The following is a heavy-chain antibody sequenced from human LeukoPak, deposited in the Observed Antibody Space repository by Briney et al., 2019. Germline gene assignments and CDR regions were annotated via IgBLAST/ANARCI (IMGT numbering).Heavy chain of an antibody. CDR2: INPSGGST. D-gene: IGHD4-17*01. CDR1: GYTFTSYY. J-gene: IGHJ4*02. V-gene: IGHV1-46*01. Sequence: ASVKVSCKASGYTFTSYYMHWVRPAPGQGLEWMGIINPSGGSTSYAQKFQGRVTMTRDTSTSAVYMELSSLRSEDTAVYDCARDPDGDYGFDYWGQETLVTVSS. CDR3: ARDPDGDYGFDY.